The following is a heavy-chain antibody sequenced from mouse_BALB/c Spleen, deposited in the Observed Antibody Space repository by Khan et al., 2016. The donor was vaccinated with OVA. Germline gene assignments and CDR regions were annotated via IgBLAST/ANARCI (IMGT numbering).Heavy chain of an antibody. J-gene: IGHJ3*01. Sequence: QVQLQQSGAELVKPGASVKLSCKASGYTFTSYYIYWMKQRPGQGLEWIGEINPNNGGANFNEKFKSKATLTVDKSSSTAYMQVSSLKSEDSAGYFCTRGGYGGFAYWGQGTLVTVSA. CDR3: TRGGYGGFAY. D-gene: IGHD1-2*01. CDR1: GYTFTSYY. CDR2: INPNNGGA. V-gene: IGHV1S81*02.